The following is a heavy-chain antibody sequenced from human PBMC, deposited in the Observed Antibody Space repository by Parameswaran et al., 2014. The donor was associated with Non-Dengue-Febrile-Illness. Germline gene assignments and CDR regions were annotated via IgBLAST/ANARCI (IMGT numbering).Heavy chain of an antibody. CDR2: ISGSGGST. J-gene: IGHJ4*02. Sequence: RWIRQPPGKGLEWVSAISGSGGSTYYADSVKGRFTISRDNSKNTLYLQMNSLRAEDTAVYYCAKDLGDYWGQGTLVTVSS. V-gene: IGHV3-23*01. CDR3: AKDLGDY.